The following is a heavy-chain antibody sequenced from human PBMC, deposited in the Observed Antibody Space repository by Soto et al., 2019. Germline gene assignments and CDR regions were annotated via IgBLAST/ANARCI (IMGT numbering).Heavy chain of an antibody. Sequence: SETLSLTCTVSGGSISSYYWSWIRQPPGKGLEWIGYIYYSGSTNYNPSLKSRVTISVDTSKNQFSLKLSSVTAADTAVYYCARDGGYYYDSSGYTPFDIWGQGTMVTVSS. CDR1: GGSISSYY. D-gene: IGHD3-22*01. J-gene: IGHJ3*02. CDR3: ARDGGYYYDSSGYTPFDI. V-gene: IGHV4-59*01. CDR2: IYYSGST.